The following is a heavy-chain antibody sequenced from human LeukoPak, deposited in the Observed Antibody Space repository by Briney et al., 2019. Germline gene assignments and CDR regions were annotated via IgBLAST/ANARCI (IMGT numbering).Heavy chain of an antibody. CDR2: VNHSGST. CDR3: ARGRGARSSRWYNWFDP. CDR1: GGSFSAYY. D-gene: IGHD6-13*01. J-gene: IGHJ5*02. Sequence: SETLSLTCAVYGGSFSAYYWSWIRQPPGKGLEWIGEVNHSGSTNYNPSLKSRVTISIDTSKNQFSLEMSSVTAADTAVYYCARGRGARSSRWYNWFDPWGQGTLVTVSS. V-gene: IGHV4-34*01.